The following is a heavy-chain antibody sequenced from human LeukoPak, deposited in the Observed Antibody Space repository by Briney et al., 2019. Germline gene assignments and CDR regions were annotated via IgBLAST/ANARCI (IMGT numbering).Heavy chain of an antibody. D-gene: IGHD5-12*01. CDR1: GYTFTSYG. CDR2: ISAYNGNT. J-gene: IGHJ4*02. Sequence: GESLKISCEASGYTFTSYGISWVRQAPGQGLEWMGWISAYNGNTNYAQKLQGRVTMTTDTSTSTAYMELRSLRSDDTAVYYCARAYSRWLRFGEYYFDYWGQGTLVTVSS. CDR3: ARAYSRWLRFGEYYFDY. V-gene: IGHV1-18*01.